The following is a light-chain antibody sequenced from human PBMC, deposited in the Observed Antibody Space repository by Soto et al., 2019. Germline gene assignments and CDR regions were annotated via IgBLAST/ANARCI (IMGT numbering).Light chain of an antibody. V-gene: IGLV1-51*02. Sequence: SALTQPPSVSAAPGQKVTISCSGIRSNIGNNYVSCYQQPPGTAPNLLIYENNKRPSGIPDRFPGSKSGTSATLGITGLQTGDEADYYCGTPGVFGTGTKVTVL. CDR2: ENN. CDR1: RSNIGNNY. J-gene: IGLJ1*01. CDR3: GTPGV.